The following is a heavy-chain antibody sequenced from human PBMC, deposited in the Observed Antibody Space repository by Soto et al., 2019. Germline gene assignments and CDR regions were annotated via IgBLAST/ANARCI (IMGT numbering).Heavy chain of an antibody. CDR1: GFTFSSYA. CDR3: AKGKGAHYYDSSGYYSFDY. D-gene: IGHD3-22*01. CDR2: ISGSGGST. V-gene: IGHV3-23*01. J-gene: IGHJ4*02. Sequence: GGSLRLSCAASGFTFSSYAMSWVRQAPGKGLEWVSAISGSGGSTYYADSVKGRFTISRDNSKNTLYLQMNSLRAEDTAVYYCAKGKGAHYYDSSGYYSFDYWGQGTLVTVSS.